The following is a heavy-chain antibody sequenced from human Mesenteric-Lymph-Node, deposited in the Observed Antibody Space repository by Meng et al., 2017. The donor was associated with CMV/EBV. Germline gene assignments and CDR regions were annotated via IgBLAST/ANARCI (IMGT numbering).Heavy chain of an antibody. CDR1: GFTFSSYW. V-gene: IGHV3-74*01. CDR2: IKNDGTFT. D-gene: IGHD3-3*01. Sequence: GESLKISCEASGFTFSSYWMHWVRQAPGKGLVWVSSIKNDGTFTAYADSVKGRFTVSRDNAKDTVYLQMNSLTVEDAAVYYCGDFEAGWGQGTLVTVSS. CDR3: GDFEAG. J-gene: IGHJ4*02.